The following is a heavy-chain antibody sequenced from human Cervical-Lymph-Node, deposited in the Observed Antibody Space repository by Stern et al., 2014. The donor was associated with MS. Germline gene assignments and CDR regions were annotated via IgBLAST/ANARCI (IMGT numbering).Heavy chain of an antibody. J-gene: IGHJ4*02. Sequence: VQLLESGGGLVKPGGSLRLSCAASGFTFSDYYMSWIRQAPGKGLAWVSYIRSSGSTIYYADSGKGRFTISRDNAKNSLYLQMNSLRAEDTAVYYCARDSPSWGWCFDYWGQGTLVTVSS. D-gene: IGHD6-19*01. CDR3: ARDSPSWGWCFDY. CDR1: GFTFSDYY. V-gene: IGHV3-11*01. CDR2: IRSSGSTI.